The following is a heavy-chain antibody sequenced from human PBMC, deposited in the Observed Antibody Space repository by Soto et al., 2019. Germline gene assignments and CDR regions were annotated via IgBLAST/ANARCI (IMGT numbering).Heavy chain of an antibody. D-gene: IGHD3-10*01. CDR2: IYHSGNT. CDR1: DEYISSSNW. CDR3: AVLGDFQSSNHAMDA. J-gene: IGHJ6*02. Sequence: PSETLSLTCAVSDEYISSSNWWSWVRQPPGKGLEWIGEIYHSGNTKYNPSLKSRLTISVDTSKNQFSLKLSSVTAADTAVYYCAVLGDFQSSNHAMDAWGQGTTVTVSS. V-gene: IGHV4-4*02.